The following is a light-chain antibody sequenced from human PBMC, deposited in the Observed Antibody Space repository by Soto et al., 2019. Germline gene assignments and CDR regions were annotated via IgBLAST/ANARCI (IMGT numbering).Light chain of an antibody. CDR1: SSDVGGYNY. Sequence: QSALTQPASVSGSPGQSITISCTGTSSDVGGYNYVSWYQQHPGKAPKIMIYEVSNRPSGVSNRFSGSKSGNTASLTISGLQAEDEYDYYCSSYTSSSTPYVFGTGTKVTVL. V-gene: IGLV2-14*01. J-gene: IGLJ1*01. CDR2: EVS. CDR3: SSYTSSSTPYV.